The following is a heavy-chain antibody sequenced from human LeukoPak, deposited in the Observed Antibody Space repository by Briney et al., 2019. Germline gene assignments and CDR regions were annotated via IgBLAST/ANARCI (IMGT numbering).Heavy chain of an antibody. V-gene: IGHV4-38-2*01. Sequence: PSETLSLTCSVSGYSVSSDYYWGWIRQPPGKGLEWIGTVYHAGSNYNDPSLERRLAISMDTSKNQYSLKLSLVPVGDTAVYYCARTYWAHTAFAIWGQGTMVTVSS. J-gene: IGHJ3*02. CDR3: ARTYWAHTAFAI. CDR2: VYHAGSN. CDR1: GYSVSSDYY. D-gene: IGHD2-8*02.